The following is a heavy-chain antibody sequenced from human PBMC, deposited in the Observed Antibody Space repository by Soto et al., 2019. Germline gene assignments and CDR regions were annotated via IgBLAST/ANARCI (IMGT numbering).Heavy chain of an antibody. CDR2: INPKSGVT. D-gene: IGHD3-16*01. V-gene: IGHV1-2*02. CDR3: ARVDMIISAGPFDL. CDR1: GYSFSDYY. Sequence: ASVKVSCKAPGYSFSDYYIHWVRQAPGQGLEWMGWINPKSGVTNYAQKFQGRVTMTRDKSISTGYMQVTRLRFDDTGVYFCARVDMIISAGPFDLWGQGTLVTVSS. J-gene: IGHJ3*01.